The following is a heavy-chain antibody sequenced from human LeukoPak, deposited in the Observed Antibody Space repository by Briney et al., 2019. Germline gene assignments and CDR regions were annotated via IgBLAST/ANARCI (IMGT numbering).Heavy chain of an antibody. CDR3: ARGPVRQLRPYYYYGMDV. CDR2: IYTSGST. V-gene: IGHV4-4*07. Sequence: SETLSLTCTVSGGSISSYYRSWIRQPAGKGLEWIGRIYTSGSTNYNPSLKSRVTMSVDTSKNQFSLKLSSVTAADTAVYYCARGPVRQLRPYYYYGMDVWAKGPRSPSP. CDR1: GGSISSYY. D-gene: IGHD2-2*01. J-gene: IGHJ6*02.